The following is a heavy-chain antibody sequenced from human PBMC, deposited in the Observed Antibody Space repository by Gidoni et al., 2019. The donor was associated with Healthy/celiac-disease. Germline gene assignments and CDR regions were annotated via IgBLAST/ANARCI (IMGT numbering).Heavy chain of an antibody. CDR3: AKCPSIAAAGRGGYNWFDP. CDR1: GFTFSSYA. J-gene: IGHJ5*02. V-gene: IGHV3-23*01. CDR2: ISCSGGST. Sequence: EVQLLESGGGLVQPGGSLRLSCAASGFTFSSYAMSWVRQAPGKGLEWVSAISCSGGSTYYADSVKGRFTISRDNSKNTLYLQMNSLRAEDTAVYYCAKCPSIAAAGRGGYNWFDPWGQGTLVTVSS. D-gene: IGHD6-13*01.